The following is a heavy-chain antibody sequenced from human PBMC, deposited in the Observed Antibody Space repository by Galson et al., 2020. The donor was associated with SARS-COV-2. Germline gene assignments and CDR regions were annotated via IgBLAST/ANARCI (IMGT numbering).Heavy chain of an antibody. J-gene: IGHJ6*03. V-gene: IGHV1-2*06. Sequence: ASVKVSCKASGYTFTGYYMHWVRQAPGQELEWMGRINPNSGGTNYAQQFQGRVTITRDTSISQAYMELSRLRSDDTAVYYCASGLPWGQLGIDDYYYMDVGGKGTTVTISS. CDR3: ASGLPWGQLGIDDYYYMDV. CDR2: INPNSGGT. CDR1: GYTFTGYY. D-gene: IGHD6-13*01.